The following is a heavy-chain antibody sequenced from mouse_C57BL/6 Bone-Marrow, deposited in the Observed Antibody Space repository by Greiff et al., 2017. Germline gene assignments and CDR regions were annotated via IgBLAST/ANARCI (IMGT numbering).Heavy chain of an antibody. CDR1: GYTFTSYW. CDR3: ARGEDYSDY. CDR2: IYPSDSET. Sequence: VQLQQPGAELVRPGSSVKLSCKASGYTFTSYWMDWVKQRPGQGLEWIGNIYPSDSETHYNQKFKDKATLTADKSSSTAYMQLSSLTSEDSAVYYCARGEDYSDYWGQGTTLTVSS. J-gene: IGHJ2*01. V-gene: IGHV1-61*01.